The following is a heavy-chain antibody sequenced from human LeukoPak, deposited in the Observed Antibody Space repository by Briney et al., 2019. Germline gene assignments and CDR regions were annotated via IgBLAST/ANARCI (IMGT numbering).Heavy chain of an antibody. CDR1: SVSINNNY. CDR2: IYYSGST. CDR3: AREYCSGGSCYSFFDY. D-gene: IGHD2-15*01. V-gene: IGHV4-59*01. Sequence: SETLSLTCTVTSVSINNNYWSWIRQPPGKGLEWIGYIYYSGSTNYSPSLKSRVTMSVDTSKKQFSLKVTSVTAADTAVYYCAREYCSGGSCYSFFDYWGQGTLVTVSS. J-gene: IGHJ4*02.